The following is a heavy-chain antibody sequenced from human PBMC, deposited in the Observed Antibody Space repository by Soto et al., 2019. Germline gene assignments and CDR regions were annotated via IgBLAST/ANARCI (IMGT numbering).Heavy chain of an antibody. CDR2: IIPISGKG. J-gene: IGHJ6*02. CDR3: ARSQGSSTSLEIYYYYYYGMDV. CDR1: GGTFSSYA. Sequence: QVQLVQSGAEVKKPGSSVKVSCKASGGTFSSYAISWVRQAPGQGLEWMGGIIPISGKGNYAQKFQGRVTITADESTSTAYMELSSLRSEDTAVYYCARSQGSSTSLEIYYYYYYGMDVWGQGTTVTVSS. V-gene: IGHV1-69*01. D-gene: IGHD2-2*01.